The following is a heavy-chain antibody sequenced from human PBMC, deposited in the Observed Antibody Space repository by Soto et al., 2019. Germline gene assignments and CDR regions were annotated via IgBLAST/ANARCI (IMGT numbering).Heavy chain of an antibody. CDR1: GFTFSSFG. V-gene: IGHV3-33*01. CDR3: ARDASYYSLWSGYYPSRNGMDV. CDR2: IWYDGSKK. J-gene: IGHJ6*02. D-gene: IGHD3-3*01. Sequence: VQVVESGGGVVQPGRSLRLSCAASGFTFSSFGMHWVRQAPGKGLEWVSLIWYDGSKKSYGDSVKGRFTISRDNSRNTVYVQMNSLRADDTAVYYCARDASYYSLWSGYYPSRNGMDVWGQGTTVTVSS.